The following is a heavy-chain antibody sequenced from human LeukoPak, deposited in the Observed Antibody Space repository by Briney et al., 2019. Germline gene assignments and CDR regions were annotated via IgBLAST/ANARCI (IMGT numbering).Heavy chain of an antibody. CDR3: VSGRLSFCLSNGAFDI. CDR2: IYYSGST. CDR1: GGSISSGGYY. Sequence: SQTLSLTCSVSGGSISSGGYYWSWIRQHPGKGLEWIGDIYYSGSTYYKPSLKSRLTMSADTSKNQFSLKLSSVTAADTAVYYCVSGRLSFCLSNGAFDIWGQGTMVPVSS. D-gene: IGHD3-16*02. J-gene: IGHJ3*02. V-gene: IGHV4-31*03.